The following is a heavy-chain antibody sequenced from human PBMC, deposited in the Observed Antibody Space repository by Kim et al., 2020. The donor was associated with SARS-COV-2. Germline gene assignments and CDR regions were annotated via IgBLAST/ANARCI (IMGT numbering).Heavy chain of an antibody. CDR3: ARDPRSIAAAGLYFDY. Sequence: ASVKVSCKASGYTFTSYGISWVRQAPGQGLEWMGWISAYNGNTNYAQKLQGRVTMTTDTSTSTAYMELRSLRSDDTAVYYCARDPRSIAAAGLYFDYWGQGTLVTVSS. D-gene: IGHD6-13*01. CDR1: GYTFTSYG. J-gene: IGHJ4*02. CDR2: ISAYNGNT. V-gene: IGHV1-18*01.